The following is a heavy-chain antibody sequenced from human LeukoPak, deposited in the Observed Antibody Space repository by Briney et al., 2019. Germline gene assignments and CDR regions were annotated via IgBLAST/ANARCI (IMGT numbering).Heavy chain of an antibody. D-gene: IGHD3-3*01. CDR1: GYTFTGCY. J-gene: IGHJ5*02. V-gene: IGHV1-2*02. Sequence: ASVKVSCKASGYTFTGCYMHWVRQAPGQGLERMGWINPNSGGTNYAQKFQGRVTMTRDTSISTAYMELSGLRSDDTAVYYCARDFTIFGVVTPRRVFDPWGQGTLVTVSS. CDR2: INPNSGGT. CDR3: ARDFTIFGVVTPRRVFDP.